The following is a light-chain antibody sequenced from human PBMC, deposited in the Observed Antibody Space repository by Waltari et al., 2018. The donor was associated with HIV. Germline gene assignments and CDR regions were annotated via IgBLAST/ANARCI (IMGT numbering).Light chain of an antibody. Sequence: EIVLTQSPATLSLSPGERATLSCRASQSVSSYLAWYQQKPGQAPRLLIYDASNRDTGSPARFSGSGSGTDFTGTISSLETEDFAGYYCQQRSNWPSLTFGGGTKVEIK. V-gene: IGKV3-11*01. CDR2: DAS. J-gene: IGKJ4*01. CDR3: QQRSNWPSLT. CDR1: QSVSSY.